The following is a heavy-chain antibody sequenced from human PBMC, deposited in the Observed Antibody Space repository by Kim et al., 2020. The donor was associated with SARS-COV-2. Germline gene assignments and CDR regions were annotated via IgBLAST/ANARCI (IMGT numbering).Heavy chain of an antibody. V-gene: IGHV3-64*01. CDR1: GFTFSSYA. CDR2: ISSNGGST. CDR3: ARDRAYSSGWWNWFDP. D-gene: IGHD6-19*01. Sequence: GGSLRLSCAASGFTFSSYAMHWVRQAPGKGLEYVSAISSNGGSTYYANSVKGRFTISRDNSKNTLYLQMGSLRAEDMAVYYCARDRAYSSGWWNWFDPWGQGTLVTVSS. J-gene: IGHJ5*02.